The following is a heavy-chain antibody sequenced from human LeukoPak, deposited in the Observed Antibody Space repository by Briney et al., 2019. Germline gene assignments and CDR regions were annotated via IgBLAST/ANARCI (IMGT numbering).Heavy chain of an antibody. Sequence: ASVKVSCKVPGYTLTELSMHWVRQAPGKGLEWMGGFDPEDGETIYAQKFQGRVTMTEDTSTDTAYMELSSLRSEDTAVYYCATRYSYGQTRWFDPWGQGTLVTVSS. D-gene: IGHD5-18*01. CDR2: FDPEDGET. CDR1: GYTLTELS. CDR3: ATRYSYGQTRWFDP. J-gene: IGHJ5*02. V-gene: IGHV1-24*01.